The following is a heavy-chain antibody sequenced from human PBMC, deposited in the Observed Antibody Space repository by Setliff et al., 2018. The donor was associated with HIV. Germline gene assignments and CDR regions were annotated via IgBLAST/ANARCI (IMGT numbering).Heavy chain of an antibody. CDR1: GGSFSGSY. CDR2: LNYVGVT. Sequence: SETLSLTCAVHGGSFSGSYWGWIRQPPGKGLEWIGELNYVGVTNHNPSLKSRVTISVAASKRQWSLKLNSVTAADTAVYFCATTECRGADCPQMYDYWGQGILVTVSS. D-gene: IGHD2-21*02. V-gene: IGHV4-34*01. J-gene: IGHJ4*02. CDR3: ATTECRGADCPQMYDY.